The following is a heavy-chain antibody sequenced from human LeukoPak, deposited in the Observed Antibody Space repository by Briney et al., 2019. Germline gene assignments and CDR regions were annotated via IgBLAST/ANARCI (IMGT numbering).Heavy chain of an antibody. CDR3: ARDIVSSSLDY. D-gene: IGHD6-13*01. CDR1: GYTLTGYY. CDR2: INPNSGGT. J-gene: IGHJ4*02. Sequence: ASVKVSCKASGYTLTGYYMPWVRQAPGQGLEWMGWINPNSGGTNYAQKFQGRVTMTRDTSISTAYMELSRLRSDDTAVYYCARDIVSSSLDYWGQGTLVTVSS. V-gene: IGHV1-2*02.